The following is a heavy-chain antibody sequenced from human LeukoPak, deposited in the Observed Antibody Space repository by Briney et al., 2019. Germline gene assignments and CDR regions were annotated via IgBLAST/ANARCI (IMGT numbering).Heavy chain of an antibody. CDR1: GYTFTGYY. D-gene: IGHD5-18*01. CDR3: ARVKGSAMARTYYYGMDV. Sequence: GASVRVSCKASGYTFTGYYMHWVRQAPGQGLEWMGWINPNSGGTNYAQKFQGRVTMTRDTSISTAYMELSRLRSDDTAVYYCARVKGSAMARTYYYGMDVWGQGTTVTVSS. V-gene: IGHV1-2*02. CDR2: INPNSGGT. J-gene: IGHJ6*02.